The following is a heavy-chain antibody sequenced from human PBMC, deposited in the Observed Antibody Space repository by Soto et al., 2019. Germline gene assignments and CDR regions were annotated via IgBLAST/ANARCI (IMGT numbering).Heavy chain of an antibody. Sequence: QITLKESGPTLVKPTQTLTLTCSFSGFSLSTTGVGVGWIRQSPGKALEWLAIIYWDNDKRYSPSLKSRVTITKYTSKNQVVLTVTIMEPVDTGTYYCARSLWFGELHWGQGALVTVSS. CDR3: ARSLWFGELH. V-gene: IGHV2-5*02. J-gene: IGHJ4*02. CDR1: GFSLSTTGVG. CDR2: IYWDNDK. D-gene: IGHD3-10*01.